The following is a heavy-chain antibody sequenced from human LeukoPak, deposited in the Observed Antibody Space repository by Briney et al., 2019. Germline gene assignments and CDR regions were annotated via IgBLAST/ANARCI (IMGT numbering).Heavy chain of an antibody. J-gene: IGHJ4*02. CDR1: GLTYSSYA. CDR3: ARDLSRIHLWSNPYFDY. CDR2: IKQDGSEK. Sequence: PGGPLRLFGAASGLTYSSYAISGIRQAPGKSLNWVANIKQDGSEKYYVDSVKGRFTISRENAKNSLYLQMNSLRAEDTAVYYCARDLSRIHLWSNPYFDYWGQGTLVTVSS. V-gene: IGHV3-7*01. D-gene: IGHD5-18*01.